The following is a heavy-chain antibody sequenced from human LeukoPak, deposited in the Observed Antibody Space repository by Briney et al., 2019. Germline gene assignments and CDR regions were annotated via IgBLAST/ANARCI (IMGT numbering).Heavy chain of an antibody. Sequence: GGSLRLSCAASGFTFSSYAMSWVRQAPGKGLEWVSAISGSGGSTYYADSVKGRFTISRDNSKNTLYLQMNSLRAEDTAVYYCAKGSRVTTIINWFDPWGQGTLVNVSS. J-gene: IGHJ5*02. CDR2: ISGSGGST. V-gene: IGHV3-23*01. D-gene: IGHD1-14*01. CDR3: AKGSRVTTIINWFDP. CDR1: GFTFSSYA.